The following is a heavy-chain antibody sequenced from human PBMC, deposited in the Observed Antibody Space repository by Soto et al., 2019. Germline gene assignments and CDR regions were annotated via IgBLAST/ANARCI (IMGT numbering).Heavy chain of an antibody. V-gene: IGHV3-48*01. Sequence: PGGSLRLSCAASGFTFSSYGMHWVRQAPGKGLEWVSVISNSSSTIYYADSVKGRFTISRDNAKNTLYLQMNSLRAADTAVYYCARRLWFGELLDTYYFDYWGQGTLVTVSS. CDR3: ARRLWFGELLDTYYFDY. CDR2: ISNSSSTI. D-gene: IGHD3-10*01. J-gene: IGHJ4*02. CDR1: GFTFSSYG.